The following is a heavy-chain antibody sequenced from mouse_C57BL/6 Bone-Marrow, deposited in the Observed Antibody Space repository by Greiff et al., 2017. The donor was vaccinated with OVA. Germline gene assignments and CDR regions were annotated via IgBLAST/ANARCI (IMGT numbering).Heavy chain of an antibody. CDR1: GYTFTSYW. D-gene: IGHD2-4*01. CDR2: IDPSDSET. Sequence: QVQLQQPGAELVRPGSSVKLSCKASGYTFTSYWMHWVKQRPIQGLEWIGNIDPSDSETHYNQKFKDKATLTVDKSSSTAYMQLSSLTSEDSAVYYRAREGITPWFAYWGQGTPVTVSA. V-gene: IGHV1-52*01. J-gene: IGHJ3*01. CDR3: AREGITPWFAY.